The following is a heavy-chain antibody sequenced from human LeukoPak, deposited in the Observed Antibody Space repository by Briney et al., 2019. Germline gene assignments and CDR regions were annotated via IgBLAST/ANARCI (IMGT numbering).Heavy chain of an antibody. V-gene: IGHV1-69*04. J-gene: IGHJ4*02. CDR3: ARDQPGAPPEQAYYFDY. CDR2: IITILGMA. Sequence: SLKVSCAASGGTFSSYTISWVRQAPGQGLEWVGRIITILGMANYAQTFQGRVTISSDKATSTAYCELNSMRCEDRAVYYCARDQPGAPPEQAYYFDYWGQGTLVTVSA. D-gene: IGHD1-14*01. CDR1: GGTFSSYT.